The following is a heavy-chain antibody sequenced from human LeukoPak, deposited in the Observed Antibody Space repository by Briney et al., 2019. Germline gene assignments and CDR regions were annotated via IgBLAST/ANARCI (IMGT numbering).Heavy chain of an antibody. Sequence: SETLSLTCTVSGGSISSSNYHWGWIRQPPGKGLDWIGSVYYRGPTYYNPSLKSRVTMSIDTSKNQFSLKLSSVTAADTAVYYCARGGRNWIHYYFDYWGQGTLVTVSS. D-gene: IGHD1-20*01. J-gene: IGHJ4*02. CDR2: VYYRGPT. CDR1: GGSISSSNYH. V-gene: IGHV4-39*01. CDR3: ARGGRNWIHYYFDY.